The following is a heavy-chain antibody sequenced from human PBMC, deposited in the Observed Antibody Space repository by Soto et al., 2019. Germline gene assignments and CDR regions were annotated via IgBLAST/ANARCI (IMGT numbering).Heavy chain of an antibody. CDR1: GYTFTSYA. Sequence: ASVKVSCKASGYTFTSYAMHWVRQAPGQRLEWMGWINAGNGNTKYSQKFQGRVTITRDTSASTAYMELSSLRSEDTAVYYCARAGLERRDWFDPWGQGTLVTVS. CDR2: INAGNGNT. V-gene: IGHV1-3*01. J-gene: IGHJ5*02. D-gene: IGHD1-1*01. CDR3: ARAGLERRDWFDP.